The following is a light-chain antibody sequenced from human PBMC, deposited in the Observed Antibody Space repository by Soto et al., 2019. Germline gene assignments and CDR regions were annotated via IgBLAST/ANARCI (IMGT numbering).Light chain of an antibody. CDR3: QQYGSSPRT. V-gene: IGKV3-20*01. J-gene: IGKJ1*01. CDR1: QTVSTNY. CDR2: GAS. Sequence: IVLTQAPATLALSPGEGATLSCSASQTVSTNYLAWYQQKPGQAPRLLIYGASKRATGIPDRFSGSGSGTDFTLTISRLEPEDFAVYCCQQYGSSPRTLGQGTKVDIK.